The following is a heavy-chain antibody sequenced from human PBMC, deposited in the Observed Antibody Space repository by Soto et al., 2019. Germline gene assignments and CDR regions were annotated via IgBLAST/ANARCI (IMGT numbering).Heavy chain of an antibody. CDR2: ISGSGAGT. Sequence: EVHLLESGGGLVQPGGSLRLSCAASGFPFSSYAMSWVRQAPGKGLEWVSGISGSGAGTYYADSVQGRFTISRDNSENTLYLEMNSLRAEDTAVYYCANAGYCSGGSCYGLPYYYGMDVWGQGTTVTVSS. CDR1: GFPFSSYA. V-gene: IGHV3-23*01. D-gene: IGHD2-15*01. J-gene: IGHJ6*02. CDR3: ANAGYCSGGSCYGLPYYYGMDV.